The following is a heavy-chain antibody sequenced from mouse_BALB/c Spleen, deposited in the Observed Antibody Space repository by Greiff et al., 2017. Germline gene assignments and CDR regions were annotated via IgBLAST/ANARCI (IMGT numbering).Heavy chain of an antibody. CDR1: GFAFSSYD. D-gene: IGHD2-2*01. CDR2: ISSGGGST. V-gene: IGHV5-12-1*01. CDR3: ARQIYGYDGGNYFDY. J-gene: IGHJ2*01. Sequence: EVQLVESGGGLVKPGGSLKLSCAASGFAFSSYDMSWVRQTPEKRLEWVAYISSGGGSTYYPDTVKGRFTISRDNAKNTLYLQMSSLKSEDTAMYYCARQIYGYDGGNYFDYWGQGTTLTVSS.